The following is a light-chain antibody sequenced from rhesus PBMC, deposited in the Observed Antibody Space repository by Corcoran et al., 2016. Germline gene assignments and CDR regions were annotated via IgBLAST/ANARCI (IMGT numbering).Light chain of an antibody. CDR3: MQYTHSPYS. V-gene: IGKV2-86*01. CDR1: QSLLDSEDGHTY. CDR2: EVS. Sequence: DIVMTQTPLSLPVTPGEPASISCRSSQSLLDSEDGHTYLDWYLQKPGQSPQPLIYEVSNRGSGGPERFSGRGSDTECTLKISRGEAEDVGVYYGMQYTHSPYSFGQGTKVEIK. J-gene: IGKJ2*01.